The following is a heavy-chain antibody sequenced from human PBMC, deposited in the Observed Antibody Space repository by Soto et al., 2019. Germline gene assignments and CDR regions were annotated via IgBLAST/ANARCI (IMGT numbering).Heavy chain of an antibody. D-gene: IGHD3-22*01. CDR2: INPNSGGT. CDR3: ARQIWNYDSSGYYDY. Sequence: ASVKVSCKASGYTFTSYYMHWVRQAPGQGLEWMGWINPNSGGTNYAQKFQGWVTMTRDTSISTAYMELSRLRSDDTAVYYCARQIWNYDSSGYYDYWGQGTLVTVSS. J-gene: IGHJ4*02. V-gene: IGHV1-2*04. CDR1: GYTFTSYY.